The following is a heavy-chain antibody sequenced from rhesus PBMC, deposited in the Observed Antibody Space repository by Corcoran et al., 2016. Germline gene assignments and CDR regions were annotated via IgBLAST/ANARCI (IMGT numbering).Heavy chain of an antibody. Sequence: EVQLVESGGGLVQPGGSLRLSCAASGFTFSSYDMSWVRQAPGKGLEWVSSISSDSSYISSADSVKGRFTISRDNAKNSLSLQMNSLRAEDTAVYYCTSDHYEDDYGYYYTSEYFEFWGQGALVTVSS. V-gene: IGHV3S16*01. CDR2: ISSDSSYI. D-gene: IGHD3-9*01. CDR1: GFTFSSYD. J-gene: IGHJ1*01. CDR3: TSDHYEDDYGYYYTSEYFEF.